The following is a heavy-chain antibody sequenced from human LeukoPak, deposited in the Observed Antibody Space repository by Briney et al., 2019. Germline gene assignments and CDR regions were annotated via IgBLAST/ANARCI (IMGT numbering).Heavy chain of an antibody. CDR2: ISYDGSIK. Sequence: PGGSLRLSCAASGFTFSNFAMHWVRQAPGKGLEWVAVISYDGSIKYYADSVKGRFTISRDNSKNTLYLQMRSLRVEETAMYYCARDHQGFGESIDYWGQGTLVTVSS. CDR1: GFTFSNFA. CDR3: ARDHQGFGESIDY. V-gene: IGHV3-30*04. D-gene: IGHD3-10*01. J-gene: IGHJ4*02.